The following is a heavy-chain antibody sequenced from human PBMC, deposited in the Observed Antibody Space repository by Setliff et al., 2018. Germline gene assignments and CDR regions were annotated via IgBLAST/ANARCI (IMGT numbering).Heavy chain of an antibody. CDR3: ARTCSGSGCYAGLES. V-gene: IGHV3-33*08. J-gene: IGHJ4*02. D-gene: IGHD2-15*01. CDR1: GFTFSNYR. Sequence: GESLKISCAASGFTFSNYRMHWVRQAPGKGLEWVAVIWHDGGNKYHADSVKGRFTTSRDNSKNTLYLQMNSLRPEDTAVYYCARTCSGSGCYAGLESWGQGTPVTVSS. CDR2: IWHDGGNK.